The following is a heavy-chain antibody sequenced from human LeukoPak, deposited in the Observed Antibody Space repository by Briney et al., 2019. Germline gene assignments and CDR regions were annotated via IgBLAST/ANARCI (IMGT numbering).Heavy chain of an antibody. J-gene: IGHJ3*02. CDR1: GFNFNTFW. CDR3: ARGLQYNDAFDI. D-gene: IGHD1-1*01. CDR2: IKEDGSEE. V-gene: IGHV3-7*01. Sequence: PGGSLRLSCAASGFNFNTFWMTWVRQAPGKGLEWVANIKEDGSEEYYVDSVKGRFTISRDNAKNSLYLQMNSLRAEDTAVYYCARGLQYNDAFDIWGQGTMVTVSS.